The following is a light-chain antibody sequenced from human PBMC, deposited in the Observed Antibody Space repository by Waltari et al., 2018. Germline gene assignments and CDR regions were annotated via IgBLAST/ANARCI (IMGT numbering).Light chain of an antibody. J-gene: IGKJ4*01. CDR2: DAS. V-gene: IGKV1-33*01. Sequence: DIRMTQSPSSLSASVGDRVTITCQASQDIGNYLNWYQQIAGKAPKLLISDASKLETGVPSRFSGSGSGTHFTFTISSLQPADSETYYCQQYDNLLTFGGGTKVEIQ. CDR1: QDIGNY. CDR3: QQYDNLLT.